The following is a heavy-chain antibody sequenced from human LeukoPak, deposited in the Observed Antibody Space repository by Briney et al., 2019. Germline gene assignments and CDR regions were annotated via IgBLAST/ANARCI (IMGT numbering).Heavy chain of an antibody. D-gene: IGHD2-2*02. CDR1: GFTFSSHA. CDR2: ISGSGGST. V-gene: IGHV3-23*01. J-gene: IGHJ3*02. Sequence: GGSLRLSCAASGFTFSSHAMSWVRQAPGKGLEWVSAISGSGGSTYYADSVKGRFTISRDNSKNTLYLQMNSLRAEDTAVYYCANPYIVVVPAAIRIGAFDIWGQGTMVTVSS. CDR3: ANPYIVVVPAAIRIGAFDI.